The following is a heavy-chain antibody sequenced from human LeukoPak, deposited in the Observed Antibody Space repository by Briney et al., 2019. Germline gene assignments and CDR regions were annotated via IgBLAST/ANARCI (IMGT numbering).Heavy chain of an antibody. Sequence: ASVKVSCKASGYTFTSYDINWVRQATGQGLEWMGWMNPNSGNTGYAQKFQGRVTMTRNTSISTAYMELSSLRSEDTAVYYCARVGGTGKSRWFDPWGQGALVTVSS. D-gene: IGHD1-1*01. CDR3: ARVGGTGKSRWFDP. CDR1: GYTFTSYD. J-gene: IGHJ5*02. CDR2: MNPNSGNT. V-gene: IGHV1-8*01.